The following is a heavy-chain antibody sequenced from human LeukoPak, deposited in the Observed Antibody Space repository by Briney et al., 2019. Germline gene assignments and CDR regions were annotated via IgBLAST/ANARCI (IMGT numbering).Heavy chain of an antibody. CDR3: AREDLSNSNLYRGFDP. CDR2: INTNTGNP. V-gene: IGHV7-4-1*02. Sequence: GASVKVSCKASGYTFTSYAMNWVRQAPGQGLEWMGWINTNTGNPTYAQGFTGRFVFSLDTSVSTAYLQISSLKAEDTAVYYCAREDLSNSNLYRGFDPWGQGTLVTVSS. J-gene: IGHJ5*02. CDR1: GYTFTSYA. D-gene: IGHD6-13*01.